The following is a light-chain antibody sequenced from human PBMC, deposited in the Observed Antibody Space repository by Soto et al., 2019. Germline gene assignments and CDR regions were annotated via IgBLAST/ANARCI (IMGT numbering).Light chain of an antibody. J-gene: IGKJ4*01. CDR3: QQYNKWPLT. Sequence: EIVMTQSLATLSVSPGEKATLSCRASQTVSNNLAWYQQKPGQAPRLLIYFASTRATGIPARFSGSGSGTEFTLTISSLQSEDFAVYYCQQYNKWPLTFGGGTKVETK. CDR1: QTVSNN. V-gene: IGKV3-15*01. CDR2: FAS.